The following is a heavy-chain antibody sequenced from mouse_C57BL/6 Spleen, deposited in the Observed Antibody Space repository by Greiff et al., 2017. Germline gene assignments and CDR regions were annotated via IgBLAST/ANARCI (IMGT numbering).Heavy chain of an antibody. Sequence: EVQLVESGGGLVKPGGSLKLSCAASGFTFSDYGMHWVRQAPEKGLEWVAYISSGSSTIYYADTVKGRFTISRDNTKNTLFLQMTSQRSEDTTMYYCARGRLGRRSMDYWGQGTSVTVSS. CDR2: ISSGSSTI. D-gene: IGHD4-1*01. V-gene: IGHV5-17*01. J-gene: IGHJ4*01. CDR1: GFTFSDYG. CDR3: ARGRLGRRSMDY.